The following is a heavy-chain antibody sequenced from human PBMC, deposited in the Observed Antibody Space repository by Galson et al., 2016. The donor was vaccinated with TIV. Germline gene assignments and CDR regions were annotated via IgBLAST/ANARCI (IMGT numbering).Heavy chain of an antibody. J-gene: IGHJ6*03. CDR3: ARHGVGYNSGPRGYYYYFYMDV. V-gene: IGHV4-61*02. D-gene: IGHD1-20*01. CDR1: GDSISSGSFY. Sequence: TLSLTCGVSGDSISSGSFYWTWIRQPAGKGLEWIGRIYTSGATSYNPSLGGRVTISRDTFKNQFSLTLHSVTAADTAVYYCARHGVGYNSGPRGYYYYFYMDVWGKGTTVAVSS. CDR2: IYTSGAT.